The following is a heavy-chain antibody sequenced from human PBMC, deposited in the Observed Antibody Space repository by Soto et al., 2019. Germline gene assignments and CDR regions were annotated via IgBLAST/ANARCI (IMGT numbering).Heavy chain of an antibody. V-gene: IGHV1-69*13. CDR3: ATTEGVTAINYYYGMEV. J-gene: IGHJ6*02. CDR2: IIPIFGTA. CDR1: GGTFSSYA. D-gene: IGHD2-21*02. Sequence: SVKVSCKASGGTFSSYAISWVRQAPGQGLEWMGGIIPIFGTANYAQKFRGRVTITADESTSTAYMELSSLRSEDTAVYYCATTEGVTAINYYYGMEVWGQGTTVTV.